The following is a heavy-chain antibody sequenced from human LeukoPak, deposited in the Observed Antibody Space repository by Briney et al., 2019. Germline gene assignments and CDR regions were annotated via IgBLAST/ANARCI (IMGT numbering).Heavy chain of an antibody. D-gene: IGHD2/OR15-2a*01. V-gene: IGHV3-74*01. J-gene: IGHJ4*02. CDR3: ARDWFHAIDY. CDR1: GFTFSDTW. Sequence: PGGSLRLSCAASGFTFSDTWMHSVRQAPGEGLVWVSRIRSDGSDTRYAESVKGRFTISRDNAKNTLYLQMNSLRAEATAVYYCARDWFHAIDYWGQGTLVTVSS. CDR2: IRSDGSDT.